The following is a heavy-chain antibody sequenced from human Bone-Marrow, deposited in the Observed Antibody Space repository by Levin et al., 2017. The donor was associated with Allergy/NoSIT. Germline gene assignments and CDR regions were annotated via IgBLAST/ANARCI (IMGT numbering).Heavy chain of an antibody. CDR3: TTSISGAPQTDY. V-gene: IGHV3-15*01. CDR1: GFTFSNAC. D-gene: IGHD1-26*01. CDR2: IKTKSEGETI. J-gene: IGHJ4*02. Sequence: GESLKISCVASGFTFSNACMSWVRQPPGKGLEWVGRIKTKSEGETIDYAAPVKARFTISRDDSKNTLYLQMNSLKIEDTAVYYCTTSISGAPQTDYWGQGTLVTVSS.